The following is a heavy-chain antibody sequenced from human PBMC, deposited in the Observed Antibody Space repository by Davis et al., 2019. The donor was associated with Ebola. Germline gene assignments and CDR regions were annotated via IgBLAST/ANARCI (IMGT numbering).Heavy chain of an antibody. V-gene: IGHV1-2*04. D-gene: IGHD2-15*01. CDR1: GYTFTGYY. CDR2: INPNSGNT. Sequence: AASVKVSCKASGYTFTGYYIHWVQQAPGQGLEWMGWINPNSGNTKYSQKFQGWVTMTRDTTISTAYMELNRLTSDDTAVYYCARDRVCSGANCYAYFDFWGQGTLVTVSS. J-gene: IGHJ4*02. CDR3: ARDRVCSGANCYAYFDF.